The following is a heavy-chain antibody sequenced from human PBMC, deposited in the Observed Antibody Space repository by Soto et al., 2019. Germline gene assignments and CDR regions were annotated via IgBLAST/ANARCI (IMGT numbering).Heavy chain of an antibody. D-gene: IGHD3-16*02. CDR1: GFTFSSYA. Sequence: EVQLLESGGGLVQPGGSLRLSCAASGFTFSSYAMSWVRQAPGKGLEWVSAISGSGGSTYYADSVKGRLTISRDNSKNTPYMQLNSLRAEDTALYYCAKDRRGDYNWGSYRYILDSWGQGTLVTVSS. CDR2: ISGSGGST. V-gene: IGHV3-23*01. CDR3: AKDRRGDYNWGSYRYILDS. J-gene: IGHJ4*02.